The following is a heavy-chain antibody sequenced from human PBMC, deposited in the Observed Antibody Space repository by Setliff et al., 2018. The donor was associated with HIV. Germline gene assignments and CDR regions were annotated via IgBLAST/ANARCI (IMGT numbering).Heavy chain of an antibody. J-gene: IGHJ5*02. Sequence: PGGSLRLSCAASGFTFSSYSMNWVRQAPGKGLEWVSSISSSSSYIYYADSVKGRVTISRDNAKNSLYLQMNSLRAEDTAVYYCARGPLSSSWYNWFDPRGQGTLVTVSS. CDR1: GFTFSSYS. D-gene: IGHD6-13*01. V-gene: IGHV3-21*01. CDR3: ARGPLSSSWYNWFDP. CDR2: ISSSSSYI.